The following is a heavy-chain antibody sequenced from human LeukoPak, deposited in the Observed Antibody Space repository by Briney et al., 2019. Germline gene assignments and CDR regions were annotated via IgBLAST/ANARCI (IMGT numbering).Heavy chain of an antibody. Sequence: PGGSLRLSCLASGFTFSGHWMHWARQRPGKGLEWVANITPEGRRKNYADSARGRFTISRDNAQNSLSLRMTSLRVEDTAVYYCVRDADWAFNYWGQGALVTVSS. CDR1: GFTFSGHW. J-gene: IGHJ4*02. CDR2: ITPEGRRK. D-gene: IGHD3-9*01. V-gene: IGHV3-7*03. CDR3: VRDADWAFNY.